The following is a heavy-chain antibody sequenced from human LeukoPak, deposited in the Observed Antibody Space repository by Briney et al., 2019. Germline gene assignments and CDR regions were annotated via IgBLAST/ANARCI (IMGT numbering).Heavy chain of an antibody. V-gene: IGHV3-30*18. D-gene: IGHD1-7*01. CDR3: AKASPYNWNYPASDY. Sequence: PGGSLRLSCAASGFTFSSYGMHWVRQAPGKGLEWVAVISYDGSNKYYADSVKGRFTISRDNSKNTLYLQMNSLRAEDTAVYYCAKASPYNWNYPASDYWGQGTLVTVSS. CDR1: GFTFSSYG. CDR2: ISYDGSNK. J-gene: IGHJ4*02.